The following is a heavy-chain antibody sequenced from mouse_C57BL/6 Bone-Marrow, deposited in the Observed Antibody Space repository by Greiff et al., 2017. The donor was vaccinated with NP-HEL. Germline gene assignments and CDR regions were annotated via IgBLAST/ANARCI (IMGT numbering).Heavy chain of an antibody. V-gene: IGHV6-6*01. CDR3: TKGYYYGFYWYFDV. J-gene: IGHJ1*03. CDR2: IRNKANNHAT. Sequence: EVKVEESGGGLVQPGGSMKLSCAASGFTFSDAWMDWVRQSPEKGLEWVAEIRNKANNHATYYAESVKGRFTISRDDSKSSVYLQMNSLRAEDTGIYYCTKGYYYGFYWYFDVWGTGTTVTVSS. D-gene: IGHD2-2*01. CDR1: GFTFSDAW.